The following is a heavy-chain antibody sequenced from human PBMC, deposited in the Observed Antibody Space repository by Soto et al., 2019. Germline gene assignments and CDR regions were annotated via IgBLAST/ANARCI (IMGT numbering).Heavy chain of an antibody. Sequence: QVQLVQSGAEVKKPGASVKVSCKASGYTFTSYGISWVRQAPGQGLEWIGWISAYNGNTNYAQKLQGRVTMTTDTSTSTAYMELRSLRSDDTAVYYCARGTGMGGVGATGELFDYWGQGTLVTVSS. CDR1: GYTFTSYG. J-gene: IGHJ4*02. CDR3: ARGTGMGGVGATGELFDY. D-gene: IGHD1-26*01. V-gene: IGHV1-18*01. CDR2: ISAYNGNT.